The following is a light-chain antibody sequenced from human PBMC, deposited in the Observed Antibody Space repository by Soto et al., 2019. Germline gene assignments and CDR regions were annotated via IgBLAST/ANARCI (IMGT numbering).Light chain of an antibody. J-gene: IGKJ4*01. CDR2: DAS. CDR1: QSISSW. Sequence: DIQMTQSPSTLSASVGDRVTITCRASQSISSWLAWYQQKPGKAPKLLIYDASSLESGVPSRFSGSGSGTEFTITVSSLLPDDFATYYCQQYNSYSLFGGGTKVEIK. CDR3: QQYNSYSL. V-gene: IGKV1-5*01.